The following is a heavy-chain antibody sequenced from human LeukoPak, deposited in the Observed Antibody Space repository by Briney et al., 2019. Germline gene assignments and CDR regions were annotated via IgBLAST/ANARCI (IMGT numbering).Heavy chain of an antibody. Sequence: GGSLRLSCAASGFTFTSCSMNWVRQAPGKGLEWVSYISSSGSTISYADSVKGRFTISRDNAKNSLYLQMNSLRAEDTAVYYCARDRPYYSYCFDIWGQGTMVTVSS. CDR3: ARDRPYYSYCFDI. CDR2: ISSSGSTI. D-gene: IGHD2-21*01. V-gene: IGHV3-48*01. J-gene: IGHJ3*02. CDR1: GFTFTSCS.